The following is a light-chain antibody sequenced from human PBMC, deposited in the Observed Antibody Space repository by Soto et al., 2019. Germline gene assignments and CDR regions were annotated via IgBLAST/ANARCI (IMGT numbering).Light chain of an antibody. V-gene: IGKV1-5*01. CDR2: DAS. J-gene: IGKJ1*01. Sequence: DIQMTQSPSTLSASVGDRVVITCRASQSITTWLAWYQQKPGKAPQLLIYDASSLESGVPSRFSGSGSGTEFTLTISSLQHDDFATYYCQQYNDYSTFGQGTKVEIK. CDR3: QQYNDYST. CDR1: QSITTW.